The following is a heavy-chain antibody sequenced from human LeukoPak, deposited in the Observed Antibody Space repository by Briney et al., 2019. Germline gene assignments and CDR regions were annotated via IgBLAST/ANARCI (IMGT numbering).Heavy chain of an antibody. D-gene: IGHD3-16*02. CDR1: GFTFSSYW. Sequence: GGSRSLSWPASGFTFSSYWMNWVRQPPGKGLGWVSRINSDGSSTSYADSVKGRFTISRDNAKNTLYLQMNSLRAEDTAVYYCARTSYVWGSYRYSSLVDYWGQGTLVTVSS. CDR3: ARTSYVWGSYRYSSLVDY. J-gene: IGHJ4*02. V-gene: IGHV3-74*01. CDR2: INSDGSST.